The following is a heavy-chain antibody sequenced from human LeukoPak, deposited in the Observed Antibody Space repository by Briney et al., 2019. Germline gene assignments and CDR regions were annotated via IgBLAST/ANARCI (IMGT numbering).Heavy chain of an antibody. CDR2: IYHSGST. Sequence: SETLSLTCTVSGYSISGGYYWGWIRPPPGKGLEWIGSIYHSGSTYYNPSLKSRVTISVDTSKNQFSLKLSSVTAADTAVYYCARAGQLAFDYWGQGTLVTVSS. CDR1: GYSISGGYY. D-gene: IGHD2-2*01. V-gene: IGHV4-38-2*02. CDR3: ARAGQLAFDY. J-gene: IGHJ4*02.